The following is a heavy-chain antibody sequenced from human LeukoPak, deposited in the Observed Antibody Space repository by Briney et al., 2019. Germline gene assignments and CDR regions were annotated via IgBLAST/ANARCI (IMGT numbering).Heavy chain of an antibody. CDR1: GFTVSSNY. J-gene: IGHJ4*02. CDR3: ARWPGGGGYGY. CDR2: IYSGGST. Sequence: GGSLRLSCAASGFTVSSNYMSWVRQAPGPGLEGVSVIYSGGSTYYADSVKGRFTISRDNSKNTLYLQMNSLRAEDTAVYYCARWPGGGGYGYWGQGTLVTVSS. V-gene: IGHV3-66*02. D-gene: IGHD5-12*01.